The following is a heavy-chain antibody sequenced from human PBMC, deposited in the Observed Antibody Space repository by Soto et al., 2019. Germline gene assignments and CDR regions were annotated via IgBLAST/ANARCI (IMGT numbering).Heavy chain of an antibody. CDR3: ASHSSSWRWVLPRYYFDY. V-gene: IGHV3-30-3*01. Sequence: QTGGSLRLSCAASGFTFSSYAMHWVRQAPGKGLEWVAVISYDGSNKYYADSVKGRFTISRDNSKNTLYLQMNSLRAEDTAVYYCASHSSSWRWVLPRYYFDYWGQGTLVTVSS. D-gene: IGHD6-13*01. CDR2: ISYDGSNK. CDR1: GFTFSSYA. J-gene: IGHJ4*02.